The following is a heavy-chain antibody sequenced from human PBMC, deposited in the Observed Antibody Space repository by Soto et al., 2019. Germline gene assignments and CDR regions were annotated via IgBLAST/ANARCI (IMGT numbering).Heavy chain of an antibody. J-gene: IGHJ6*02. CDR2: IIPIFGTA. D-gene: IGHD3-3*01. Sequence: QVQLVQSGAEVKKPGSSVKVSCKASGGTFSSYAISWVRQAPGQGLEWMGGIIPIFGTANYAQKFQGRVTITADEFTSSAYMELSRLRSEDTVVYYCARRPTIFGLWNPYYYGMDVWGQGTTVTVSS. CDR3: ARRPTIFGLWNPYYYGMDV. CDR1: GGTFSSYA. V-gene: IGHV1-69*01.